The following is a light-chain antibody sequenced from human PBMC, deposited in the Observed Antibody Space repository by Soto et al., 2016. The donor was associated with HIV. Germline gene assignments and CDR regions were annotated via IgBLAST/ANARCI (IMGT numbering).Light chain of an antibody. CDR3: QSADSSGTVV. J-gene: IGLJ2*01. V-gene: IGLV3-25*03. CDR2: KDT. Sequence: SYELTQPPSVSVSPRQTARITCSGDALPKQYTFWYQQRPGQAPSLVIYKDTERPSGIPERFSGSSSGTTVTLTIDGVEGEDEADYYCQSADSSGTVVFGRGTKLTVL. CDR1: ALPKQY.